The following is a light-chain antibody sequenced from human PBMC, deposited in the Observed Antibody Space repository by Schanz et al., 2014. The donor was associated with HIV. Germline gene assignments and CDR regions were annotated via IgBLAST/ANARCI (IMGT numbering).Light chain of an antibody. CDR1: QNISNY. CDR3: QQYNDGSYT. CDR2: AAS. Sequence: DIQMTQSPSSLSASVGNRVTITCRASQNISNYLNWYQQRPGKAPKLLIYAASTLESGVPSRFSGSGSGTDFTLAISSLQPEDFATYYCQQYNDGSYTFGQGTKLEIK. J-gene: IGKJ2*01. V-gene: IGKV1-5*01.